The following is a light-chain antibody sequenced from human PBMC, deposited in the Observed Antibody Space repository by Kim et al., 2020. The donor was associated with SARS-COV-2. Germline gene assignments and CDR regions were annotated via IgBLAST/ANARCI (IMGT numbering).Light chain of an antibody. CDR1: QSILSSSNNNNY. CDR2: WAS. Sequence: ANINCRSSQSILSSSNNNNYLAWYQQKPGQPPKLLIYWASTQESGVPDRLSGSGSGTDFTLTISSLQADDVAVYYCQQYYSTPLTFGPGTKVDIK. V-gene: IGKV4-1*01. CDR3: QQYYSTPLT. J-gene: IGKJ3*01.